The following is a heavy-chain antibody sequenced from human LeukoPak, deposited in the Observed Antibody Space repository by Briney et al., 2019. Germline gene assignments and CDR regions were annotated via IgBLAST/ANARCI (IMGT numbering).Heavy chain of an antibody. CDR3: ARVAPPLYYFDY. V-gene: IGHV3-7*01. Sequence: PGGSLRLSCAASGFTFSSSWMSWVRQAPGKGLEWVANIKQDGSEKYYVDSVKGRFTISRDNAKNSLYLQMNSLRAEDTAVYFCARVAPPLYYFDYWGQGTLVTVSS. D-gene: IGHD3-10*01. J-gene: IGHJ4*02. CDR1: GFTFSSSW. CDR2: IKQDGSEK.